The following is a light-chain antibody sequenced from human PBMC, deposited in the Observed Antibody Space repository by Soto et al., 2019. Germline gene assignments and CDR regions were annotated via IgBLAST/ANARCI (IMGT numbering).Light chain of an antibody. V-gene: IGKV3D-11*01. CDR1: QGVSSY. CDR2: DAS. J-gene: IGKJ5*01. CDR3: QQRSKWPIT. Sequence: EIVLTQSPATLSLSPGERATLSCRASQGVSSYLAWYQQKPGQAPRLLIFDASKRATGIPARFSGSGPGTDFTLTISSLEPEDFAVYYCQQRSKWPITFGQGTRLEIK.